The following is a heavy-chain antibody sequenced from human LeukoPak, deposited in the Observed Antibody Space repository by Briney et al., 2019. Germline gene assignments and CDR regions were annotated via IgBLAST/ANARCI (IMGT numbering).Heavy chain of an antibody. D-gene: IGHD3-22*01. CDR3: VRGRGYYDSSGFLRPYYFDY. CDR2: IKQDGSDT. J-gene: IGHJ4*02. V-gene: IGHV3-7*01. CDR1: GFTFSNYW. Sequence: GGPLRLSCAASGFTFSNYWMCWVRQAPGKGLEWVANIKQDGSDTYYVDSVKGRFTIARDNAKNSLYLQMNSLGAEDTALYYCVRGRGYYDSSGFLRPYYFDYWGQGTLVTVSS.